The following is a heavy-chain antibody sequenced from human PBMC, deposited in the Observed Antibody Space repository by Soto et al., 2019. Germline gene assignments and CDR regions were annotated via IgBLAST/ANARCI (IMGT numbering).Heavy chain of an antibody. CDR3: AKDGGITGTKRAVDY. CDR1: GFTFSSYA. V-gene: IGHV3-23*01. J-gene: IGHJ4*02. Sequence: EVQLLESGGGLIQPGGSLRLSCAASGFTFSSYAMSWVRQAPGKGLEWVSAVSPSGGSTYYADSVKGRFTISRDNSKNTLYLQMNSLRAEDTAVYYCAKDGGITGTKRAVDYWGQGTLVTVSS. CDR2: VSPSGGST. D-gene: IGHD1-7*01.